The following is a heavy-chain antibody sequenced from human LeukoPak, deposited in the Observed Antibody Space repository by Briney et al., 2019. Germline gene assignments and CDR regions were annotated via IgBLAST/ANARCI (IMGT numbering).Heavy chain of an antibody. D-gene: IGHD4-17*01. CDR3: ARGNDYGDYEGTDAFDI. CDR1: GGFFSGYY. J-gene: IGHJ3*02. Sequence: SETLSLTCAVDGGFFSGYYWSWIRQPPGKGLEWIGEINHSGSTYYNPSLKSRVTISVDTSKNQFSLKLSSVTAADTAVYYCARGNDYGDYEGTDAFDIWGQGTMVTVSS. V-gene: IGHV4-34*01. CDR2: INHSGST.